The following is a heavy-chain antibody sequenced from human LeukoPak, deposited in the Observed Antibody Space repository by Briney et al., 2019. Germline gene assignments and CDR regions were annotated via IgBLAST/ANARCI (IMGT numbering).Heavy chain of an antibody. CDR3: ARDSQVPPDGMDV. V-gene: IGHV1-18*04. Sequence: ASVKVSCKASGYTFTGYYMHWVRQAPGQGLEWMGWISAYNGNTNYAQKLQGRVTMTTDTSTSTAYMELRSLRSDDTAVYYCARDSQVPPDGMDVWGQGTTVTVSS. CDR1: GYTFTGYY. CDR2: ISAYNGNT. J-gene: IGHJ6*02.